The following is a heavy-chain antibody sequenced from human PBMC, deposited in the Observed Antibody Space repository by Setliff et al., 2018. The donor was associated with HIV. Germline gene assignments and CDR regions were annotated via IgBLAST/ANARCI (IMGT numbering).Heavy chain of an antibody. J-gene: IGHJ4*02. D-gene: IGHD5-12*01. CDR1: GGSASNSRYY. CDR3: AKSSPSIGYISDH. V-gene: IGHV4-39*07. CDR2: IHYNEKT. Sequence: SETLSLTCTVSGGSASNSRYYWAWIRQPPGKGLEYIGSIHYNEKTYYNPSLKSRVTISIDTSKNQFSLNVRSVTAADTAVYFCAKSSPSIGYISDHWGQGTLVTVSS.